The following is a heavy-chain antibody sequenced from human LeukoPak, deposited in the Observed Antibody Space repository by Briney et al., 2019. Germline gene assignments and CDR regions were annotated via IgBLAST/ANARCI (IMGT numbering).Heavy chain of an antibody. V-gene: IGHV3-11*04. CDR3: ARDPPFDYGGNSGSDY. CDR2: ITSSGNSI. Sequence: GGSLRLSCAASGFTFSDYYMSWIREAPGEGLGWVSYITSSGNSIYYADSVKGLFTISRDNAKNSLYLQMNSLRAEDTAVYYCARDPPFDYGGNSGSDYWGQGTLVTVSS. CDR1: GFTFSDYY. J-gene: IGHJ4*02. D-gene: IGHD4-23*01.